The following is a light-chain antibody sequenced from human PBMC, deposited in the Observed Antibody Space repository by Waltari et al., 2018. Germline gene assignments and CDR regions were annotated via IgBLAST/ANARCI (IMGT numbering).Light chain of an antibody. CDR2: GAS. CDR1: QSISTY. J-gene: IGKJ1*01. CDR3: QQSYSTPWT. Sequence: DIHMTQSPSSLSAAIGDSVTITCRASQSISTYINLYQQKPGEVPKLLIYGASTLQSGVPSRVSASGSGTHFTLTISSLQPEDVATYYCQQSYSTPWTFGQGTKVEIK. V-gene: IGKV1-39*01.